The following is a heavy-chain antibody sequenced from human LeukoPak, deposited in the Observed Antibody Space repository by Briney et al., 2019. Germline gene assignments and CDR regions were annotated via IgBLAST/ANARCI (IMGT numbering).Heavy chain of an antibody. D-gene: IGHD2-15*01. CDR2: ISGSGGTT. Sequence: GGSLRLSCAASGFTFSSYAMSWVRQAPGKGLEWVSGISGSGGTTYYADSVKGRFTISRDNSKNTLYLQMNSLRAEDTAVYCCAKDFRGYCSGGSCYSDYWGQGTLVTVSS. CDR1: GFTFSSYA. V-gene: IGHV3-23*01. CDR3: AKDFRGYCSGGSCYSDY. J-gene: IGHJ4*02.